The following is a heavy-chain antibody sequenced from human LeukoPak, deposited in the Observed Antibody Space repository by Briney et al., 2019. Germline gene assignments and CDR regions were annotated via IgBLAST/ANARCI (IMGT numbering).Heavy chain of an antibody. V-gene: IGHV1-69*06. CDR2: IIPIFGTA. D-gene: IGHD1-26*01. J-gene: IGHJ4*02. CDR1: GGTFSSYA. Sequence: SVKVSCKASGGTFSSYAISWVRQAPGQGLEWMGGIIPIFGTANYAQKFQGRVTITADKSTSTAYMELSSLRSEDTAVYYCATRGIVGATTDYWGQGTLVTVSS. CDR3: ATRGIVGATTDY.